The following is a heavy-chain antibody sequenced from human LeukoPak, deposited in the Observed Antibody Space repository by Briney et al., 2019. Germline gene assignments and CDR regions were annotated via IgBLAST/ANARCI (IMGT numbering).Heavy chain of an antibody. CDR2: IIAILSQA. CDR3: ATGGDYRDAFDM. Sequence: SVKVSCKASGGTFSTYAISWVRHAPGQGLEWMGRIIAILSQATNAENSRGRVSITADESTTTAYLELSRLRSEDTAVYYCATGGDYRDAFDMWGQGTRVTVSS. J-gene: IGHJ3*02. V-gene: IGHV1-69*11. CDR1: GGTFSTYA. D-gene: IGHD4-17*01.